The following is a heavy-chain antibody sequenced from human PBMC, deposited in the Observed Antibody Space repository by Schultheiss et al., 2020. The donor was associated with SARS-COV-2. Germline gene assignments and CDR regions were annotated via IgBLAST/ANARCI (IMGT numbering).Heavy chain of an antibody. Sequence: SETLSLTCAVYGGSFSGYYWSWIRQPPGKGLEWIGSISYSGSTYYNPSLKRRGTISVDTSKNQFSLILSSVTAADTAVYYCARHLEWFESWGQGTQVTVSS. J-gene: IGHJ5*01. CDR2: ISYSGST. V-gene: IGHV4-34*01. D-gene: IGHD1-1*01. CDR3: ARHLEWFES. CDR1: GGSFSGYY.